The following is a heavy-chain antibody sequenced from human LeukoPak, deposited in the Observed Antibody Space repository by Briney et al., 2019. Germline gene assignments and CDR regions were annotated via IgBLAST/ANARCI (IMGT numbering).Heavy chain of an antibody. CDR3: ATTYYYDSSGYASDAFDI. V-gene: IGHV1-24*01. Sequence: ASAKDSCKVSGYTLTELSMHWGRQAPGKGLEWMGGFDPEDGETIYAQKFQGRVTMTEDTSTDTAYMELSSLRSEDTAAYYCATTYYYDSSGYASDAFDIWGQGTMVTVSS. CDR2: FDPEDGET. J-gene: IGHJ3*02. CDR1: GYTLTELS. D-gene: IGHD3-22*01.